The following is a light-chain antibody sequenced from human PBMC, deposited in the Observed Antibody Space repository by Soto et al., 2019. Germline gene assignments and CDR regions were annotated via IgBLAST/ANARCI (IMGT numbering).Light chain of an antibody. CDR1: QSIASSY. V-gene: IGKV3-20*01. J-gene: IGKJ4*01. CDR3: QQFNSSPLT. Sequence: EIVLTQSPGTLSLSPGERATLSCRASQSIASSYLAWYQQRPGQPPRLLLYRTFNRATGIPDRFSGGGSGTDFTLTISSLEPEASAVYFCQQFNSSPLTFGGGTKVEI. CDR2: RTF.